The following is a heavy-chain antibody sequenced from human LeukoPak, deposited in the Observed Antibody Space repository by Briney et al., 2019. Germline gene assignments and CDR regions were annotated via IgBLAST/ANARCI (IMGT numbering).Heavy chain of an antibody. CDR1: GFTFSSYG. D-gene: IGHD2-15*01. J-gene: IGHJ4*02. V-gene: IGHV3-30*18. CDR2: ISYDGSNK. CDR3: AKKDCSGGSCYEDY. Sequence: PGGSLRLSCEASGFTFSSYGMHWVRQAPGKGLEWVAVISYDGSNKYYADSVKGRFTISRDNSKNTVYLQMNSLRAEDTAVYYRAKKDCSGGSCYEDYWGQGTLVTVSS.